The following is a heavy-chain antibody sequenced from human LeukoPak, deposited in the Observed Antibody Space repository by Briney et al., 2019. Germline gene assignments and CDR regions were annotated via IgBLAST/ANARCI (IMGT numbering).Heavy chain of an antibody. Sequence: GGSLRLSCAASGFTFNSYGMHWVRQAPGKGLEWVALISYDGSKKYYADSVKGRLTISRDNSKNTLYLQMDSLRDEDTALYYCARDHYGDYYFDSWGQGSLVTVSS. D-gene: IGHD4-17*01. V-gene: IGHV3-30-3*01. CDR2: ISYDGSKK. CDR3: ARDHYGDYYFDS. J-gene: IGHJ4*02. CDR1: GFTFNSYG.